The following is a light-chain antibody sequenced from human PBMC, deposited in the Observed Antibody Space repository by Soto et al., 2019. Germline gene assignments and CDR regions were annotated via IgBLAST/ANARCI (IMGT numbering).Light chain of an antibody. CDR3: QQSYSTPLT. Sequence: DIQMTQSPSSLSESVGDSVNITCRASQSISNYLNWYQQKPGKAPKLLVYAASSLQSGVPSRFSGSGSGTDFTLTISSLQPEDFATYYCQQSYSTPLTFGPGTKVDIK. CDR1: QSISNY. V-gene: IGKV1-39*01. CDR2: AAS. J-gene: IGKJ3*01.